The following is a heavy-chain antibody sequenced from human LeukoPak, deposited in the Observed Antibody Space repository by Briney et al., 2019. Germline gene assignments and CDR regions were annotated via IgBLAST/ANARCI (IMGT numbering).Heavy chain of an antibody. V-gene: IGHV1-8*01. CDR3: ASSYGRDYNWFDP. D-gene: IGHD4-17*01. CDR2: MNPNSGNT. J-gene: IGHJ5*02. Sequence: GASVKASCKASGYTFTSYDINWVRQATGQGLEWMGWMNPNSGNTGYAQKFQGRVTMTRNTSISTAYMELSSLRSEDTAVYYCASSYGRDYNWFDPWGQGTLVTVSS. CDR1: GYTFTSYD.